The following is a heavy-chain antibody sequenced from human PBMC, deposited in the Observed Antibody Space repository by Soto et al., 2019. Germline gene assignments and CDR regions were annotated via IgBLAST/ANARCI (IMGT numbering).Heavy chain of an antibody. CDR1: GGSFSGYY. D-gene: IGHD6-6*01. V-gene: IGHV4-34*01. J-gene: IGHJ6*02. Sequence: SETLSLTCAVYGGSFSGYYWSWIRQPPGKGLEWIGEINHSGSTNYNPSLKSRVTISVDTSKNQFSLKLSSVTAADTAVYYCARGRKQLRYYYYYGMEVWGQGTAVTVSS. CDR2: INHSGST. CDR3: ARGRKQLRYYYYYGMEV.